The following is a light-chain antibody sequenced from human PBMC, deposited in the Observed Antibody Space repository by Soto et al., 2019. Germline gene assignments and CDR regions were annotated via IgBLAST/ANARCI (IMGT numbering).Light chain of an antibody. CDR2: DVS. CDR3: FSYAGSYTWV. CDR1: SSDVGGYNY. Sequence: QSALPQPRSVSGSPGQSVTISCTGTSSDVGGYNYVSWYQQHPGKAPKLMIYDVSKRPSGVPDRFSGSKSGNTASLTISGLQDEDEADYYCFSYAGSYTWVFGTGTKLTVL. J-gene: IGLJ1*01. V-gene: IGLV2-11*01.